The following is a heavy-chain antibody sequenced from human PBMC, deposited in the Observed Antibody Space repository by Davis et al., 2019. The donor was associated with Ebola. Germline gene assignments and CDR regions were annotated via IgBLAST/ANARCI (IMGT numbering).Heavy chain of an antibody. CDR1: DDAIRSYY. J-gene: IGHJ6*02. CDR3: ARGPYAMGAYYYYGMDV. CDR2: IFHSGST. D-gene: IGHD2-8*01. Sequence: PAGSLRLSCSVSDDAIRSYYWSWIRQSPGEGLEWIGYIFHSGSTSYNPSLKSRVTISVDTSKNQFYLSLRSVTTADTAVYFCARGPYAMGAYYYYGMDVWGQGTTVTVSS. V-gene: IGHV4-59*01.